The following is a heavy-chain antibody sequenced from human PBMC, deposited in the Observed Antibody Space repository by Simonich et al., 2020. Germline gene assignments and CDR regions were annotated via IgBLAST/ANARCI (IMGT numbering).Heavy chain of an antibody. V-gene: IGHV3-21*01. D-gene: IGHD6-13*01. CDR1: GFTFSSYS. CDR3: ARDAAGDY. CDR2: VSRSSYI. Sequence: EVQLVESGGGLVKPGGSLRLSCAASGFTFSSYSMNWVRQAPGKGLVWITSVSRSSYIYYADSVKGRFTISRDNAKNSLYLQMNSLRAEDTAVYYCARDAAGDYWGQGTLVTVSS. J-gene: IGHJ4*02.